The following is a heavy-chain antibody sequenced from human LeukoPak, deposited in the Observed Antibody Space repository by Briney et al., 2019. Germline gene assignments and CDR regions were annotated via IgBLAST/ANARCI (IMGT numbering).Heavy chain of an antibody. V-gene: IGHV3-11*01. CDR2: ISSSGSTI. D-gene: IGHD3-3*01. Sequence: GGSLRLSCAASGFTFSDYYMSWIRQAPGKGLEWVSYISSSGSTIYYADSVKGRFTTSRDNAKNSLYLQMNSLRAEDTAVYHCARSTYYDFWTGPGGMDVWGQGTTVTVTS. J-gene: IGHJ6*02. CDR3: ARSTYYDFWTGPGGMDV. CDR1: GFTFSDYY.